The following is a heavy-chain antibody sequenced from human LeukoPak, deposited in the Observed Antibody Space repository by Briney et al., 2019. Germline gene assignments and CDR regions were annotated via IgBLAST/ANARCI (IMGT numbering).Heavy chain of an antibody. CDR2: INPKNAGT. V-gene: IGHV1-2*02. CDR1: GYTFTGHY. CDR3: ARTLYVAAVPGGLDY. J-gene: IGHJ4*02. D-gene: IGHD6-13*01. Sequence: ASVKVSCKASGYTFTGHYMRWVRQAPGQGLEWMGWINPKNAGTNFAQRFQGRVTMTRDTSSSTVYMELSRLRSDDTAFYYCARTLYVAAVPGGLDYWGQGTLVTVSS.